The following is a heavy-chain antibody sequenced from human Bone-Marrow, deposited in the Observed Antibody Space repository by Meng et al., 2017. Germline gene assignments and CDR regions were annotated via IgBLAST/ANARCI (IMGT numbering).Heavy chain of an antibody. D-gene: IGHD4/OR15-4a*01. CDR3: ARAGGALNPYYYYGMDV. CDR2: INPIGGST. Sequence: ASVKVSCKASGYTFTSYYMHWVRQAPGQGLEWMGIINPIGGSTSYAQKFQGRVTMTRDTSTSTVYMELSSLRSEDTVVYYCARAGGALNPYYYYGMDVWGQGTTVTVSS. V-gene: IGHV1-46*01. CDR1: GYTFTSYY. J-gene: IGHJ6*02.